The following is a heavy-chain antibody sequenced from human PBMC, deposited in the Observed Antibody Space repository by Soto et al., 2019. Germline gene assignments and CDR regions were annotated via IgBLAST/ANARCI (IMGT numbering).Heavy chain of an antibody. CDR1: GFTFSSYS. CDR3: ARDSPPMDV. Sequence: PGGSLRLSCAASGFTFSSYSMNWVRQAPGKGLEWVSYIFSSSITIYYAASVKGRFTFSRDNAKNSLYLQMNILRDEDTAVYYCARDSPPMDVWGQGTTVTVSS. J-gene: IGHJ6*02. CDR2: IFSSSITI. V-gene: IGHV3-48*02.